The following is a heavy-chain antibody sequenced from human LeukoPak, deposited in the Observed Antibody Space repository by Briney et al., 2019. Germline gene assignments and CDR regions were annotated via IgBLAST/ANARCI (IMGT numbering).Heavy chain of an antibody. V-gene: IGHV4-39*01. J-gene: IGHJ4*02. Sequence: PSETLSLTCTVSGGSISSSSYYWGWIRQPPGKGLEWIGSIYYSGSTYYNPSLKSRVTISVDTSKNQFSLKLSSVTAADTAVYYCARGRRDGYNLEYFDKWGQGTLVTVSS. CDR2: IYYSGST. D-gene: IGHD5-24*01. CDR1: GGSISSSSYY. CDR3: ARGRRDGYNLEYFDK.